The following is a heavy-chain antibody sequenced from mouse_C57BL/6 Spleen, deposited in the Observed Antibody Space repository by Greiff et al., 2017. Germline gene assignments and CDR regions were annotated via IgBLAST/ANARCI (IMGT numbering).Heavy chain of an antibody. D-gene: IGHD1-1*01. V-gene: IGHV14-2*01. CDR2: IDPEDGET. CDR1: GFNIKDYY. J-gene: IGHJ3*01. Sequence: EVQLQQSGAELVKPGASVKLSCTASGFNIKDYYMHWVKQRTEQGLEWIGRIDPEDGETKYAPKFQGKATMTADTSSNTAYLQLSSLTSEYTAVYYCARSGDYGTSYGFAYWGQGTLVTVSA. CDR3: ARSGDYGTSYGFAY.